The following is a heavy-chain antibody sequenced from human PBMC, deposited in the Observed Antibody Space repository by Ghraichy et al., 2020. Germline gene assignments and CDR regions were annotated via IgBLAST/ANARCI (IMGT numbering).Heavy chain of an antibody. CDR2: IYYSGRT. D-gene: IGHD5-24*01. CDR1: GGDISIYY. Sequence: SETLSLTCNLSGGDISIYYWSWIRQPPGKGLEWIGYIYYSGRTNYNPSLKSRVTISVDTSKNQFSLKLSSVTAADTAVYYCARRLDGYSLNSFDPWGQGTLV. J-gene: IGHJ5*02. V-gene: IGHV4-59*01. CDR3: ARRLDGYSLNSFDP.